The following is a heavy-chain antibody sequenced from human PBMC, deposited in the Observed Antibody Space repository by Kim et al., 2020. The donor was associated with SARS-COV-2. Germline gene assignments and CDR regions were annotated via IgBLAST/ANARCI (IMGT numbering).Heavy chain of an antibody. J-gene: IGHJ4*02. CDR2: T. V-gene: IGHV1-3*01. D-gene: IGHD7-27*01. Sequence: TKYSQKFKGSVPITRDPAASTVYMELGRLRSEDTAVYYCARMWGRAYFDYWGQGSLVTVSS. CDR3: ARMWGRAYFDY.